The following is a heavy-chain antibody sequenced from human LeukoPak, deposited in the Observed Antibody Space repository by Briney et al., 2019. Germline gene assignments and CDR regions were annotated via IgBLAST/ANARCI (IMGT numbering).Heavy chain of an antibody. CDR1: GGTFSSYA. J-gene: IGHJ5*02. CDR3: ARQWLRAASWFDP. CDR2: ISAYNGNT. Sequence: ASVKVSCKASGGTFSSYAISWVRQAPGQGLEWMGWISAYNGNTNYAQKLQGRVTMTTDTSTSTAYMELRSLRSDDTAVYYCARQWLRAASWFDPWGQGTLVTVSS. D-gene: IGHD5-12*01. V-gene: IGHV1-18*01.